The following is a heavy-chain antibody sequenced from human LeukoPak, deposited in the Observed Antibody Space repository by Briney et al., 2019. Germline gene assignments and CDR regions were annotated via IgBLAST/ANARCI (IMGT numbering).Heavy chain of an antibody. CDR3: AKDLLYSSSWDY. CDR1: GFTFSSYA. D-gene: IGHD6-13*01. J-gene: IGHJ4*02. Sequence: GGSLRLSCAASGFTFSSYAMSLVRQAPGKGLEWVSAISGSGGSTYYADSVKGRFTISRDNSKNTLYLQMNSLRAEDTAVYYCAKDLLYSSSWDYWGQGTLVTVSS. CDR2: ISGSGGST. V-gene: IGHV3-23*01.